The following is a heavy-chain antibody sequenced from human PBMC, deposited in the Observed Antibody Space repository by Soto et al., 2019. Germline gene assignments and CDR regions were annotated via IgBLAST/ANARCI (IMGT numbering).Heavy chain of an antibody. CDR1: GFTFRNQD. Sequence: EVQLLESGGGLVQPGGSLRLTCVGSGFTFRNQDMRWVRQAPGKGLEWFSGISGRGGVTYYADSVKGLFTISRDNSKNTLYLQMNNLRANDTAVYYCAKDRQFRSYYESAGHYNDWGQGTLVTVSS. CDR3: AKDRQFRSYYESAGHYND. J-gene: IGHJ4*02. V-gene: IGHV3-23*01. CDR2: ISGRGGVT. D-gene: IGHD3-22*01.